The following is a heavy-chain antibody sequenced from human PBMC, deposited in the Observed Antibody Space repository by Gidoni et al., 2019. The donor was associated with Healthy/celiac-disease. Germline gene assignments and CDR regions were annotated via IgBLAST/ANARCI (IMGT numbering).Heavy chain of an antibody. CDR3: ARDISGQPGWLRLSYFDY. CDR1: GFTCSSYG. D-gene: IGHD3-10*01. Sequence: QVQLVESGGGVVQPGRSLSLSCAASGFTCSSYGMHWVRQAPGKGLEWVAVIWYDGSNKYYADSVKGRFTISRDNSKNTLYLQMNSLRAEDTAAYYCARDISGQPGWLRLSYFDYWGQGTLVTVSS. J-gene: IGHJ4*02. V-gene: IGHV3-33*01. CDR2: IWYDGSNK.